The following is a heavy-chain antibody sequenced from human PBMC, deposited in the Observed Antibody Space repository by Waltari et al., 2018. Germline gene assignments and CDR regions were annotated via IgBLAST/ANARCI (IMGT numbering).Heavy chain of an antibody. V-gene: IGHV1-46*01. CDR1: GYILSHYH. Sequence: QVQLVQSGAEVRKPGAAVKVSCKASGYILSHYHMHWVRQVRGQGLEWMGKIIPSDDTTTYAQQFQGRLTMTRDTSTSTVYLELSSLRSEDTAVYYCARRNGGTSPFDYWGQGTLVTVSS. CDR2: IIPSDDTT. D-gene: IGHD2-15*01. J-gene: IGHJ4*02. CDR3: ARRNGGTSPFDY.